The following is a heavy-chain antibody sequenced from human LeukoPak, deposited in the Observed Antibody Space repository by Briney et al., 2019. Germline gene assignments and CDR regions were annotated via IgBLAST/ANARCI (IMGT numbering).Heavy chain of an antibody. D-gene: IGHD6-13*01. J-gene: IGHJ4*02. V-gene: IGHV3-48*03. Sequence: PGVSLRLSCAASGFTFSDYEMNWVREAPGKGLEWVSYISRSGTIISYADSVKGRFTISRDSAKNSLYLQMNSLRAEDTAVYYCARWAAGVDYWGQGTLVTVSS. CDR1: GFTFSDYE. CDR3: ARWAAGVDY. CDR2: ISRSGTII.